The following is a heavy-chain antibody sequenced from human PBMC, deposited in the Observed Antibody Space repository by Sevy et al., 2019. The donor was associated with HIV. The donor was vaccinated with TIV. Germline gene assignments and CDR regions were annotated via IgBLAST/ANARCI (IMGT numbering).Heavy chain of an antibody. CDR1: GFIFSDYY. V-gene: IGHV3-23*01. J-gene: IGHJ3*02. CDR3: ARDTRSSLRFLEWENDAFDI. CDR2: IGRSGDPT. D-gene: IGHD3-3*01. Sequence: GGSLRLSCTASGFIFSDYYMSWVRQVPGKRLEWVSSIGRSGDPTVYGDSVKGRFTVSRDDSKNTLYLHMNSLRAEDTAVYYCARDTRSSLRFLEWENDAFDIWGQGTMVTVSS.